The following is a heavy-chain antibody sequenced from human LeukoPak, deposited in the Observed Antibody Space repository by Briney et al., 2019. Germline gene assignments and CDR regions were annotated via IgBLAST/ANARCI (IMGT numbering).Heavy chain of an antibody. CDR2: ISPSGSTT. CDR3: VSIQLRTSWFDP. J-gene: IGHJ5*02. D-gene: IGHD1-1*01. Sequence: PSETLSLTCGVYGGTFSAYYWSWIRQPPGKGLEWIGEISPSGSTTNYNPSLKNRVTISVDTSKNQFSLQLKSVTAADTAVYYCVSIQLRTSWFDPWGRGTLVTVSS. V-gene: IGHV4-34*01. CDR1: GGTFSAYY.